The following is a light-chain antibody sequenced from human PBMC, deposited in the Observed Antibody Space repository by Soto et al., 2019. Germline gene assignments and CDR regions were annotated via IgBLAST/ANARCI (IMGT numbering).Light chain of an antibody. V-gene: IGKV1-5*01. CDR2: EES. CDR1: QSVSSW. Sequence: IQMTQSPFTLSASVGDRVTITCRASQSVSSWLAWYQQKPGNPPRLLIYEESTLHSGVPSRFSGRKVGTQFILTIDSLQPEDFATYYCQQVKSYPRTFGGGTKVDVK. CDR3: QQVKSYPRT. J-gene: IGKJ4*01.